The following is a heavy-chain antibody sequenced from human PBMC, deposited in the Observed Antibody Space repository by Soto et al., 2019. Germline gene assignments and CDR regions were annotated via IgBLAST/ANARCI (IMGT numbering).Heavy chain of an antibody. J-gene: IGHJ6*02. V-gene: IGHV4-30-4*01. D-gene: IGHD3-3*01. CDR3: ARDKRITIFGVVIEGDPTDYYGMDV. Sequence: QVQLQESGPGLVKPSQTLSLTCTVSGGSISSGDYYWSWIRQPPGKGLEWIGYIYYSGSTYYNPSLKIRVTKSVYTSKNQFSLKLSSVTAADPAVYYGARDKRITIFGVVIEGDPTDYYGMDVWGQGTTVTVSS. CDR2: IYYSGST. CDR1: GGSISSGDYY.